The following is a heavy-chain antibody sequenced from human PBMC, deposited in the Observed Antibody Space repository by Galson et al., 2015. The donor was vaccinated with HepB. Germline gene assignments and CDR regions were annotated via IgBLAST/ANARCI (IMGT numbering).Heavy chain of an antibody. D-gene: IGHD2-2*02. CDR1: GYSFTSYW. V-gene: IGHV5-51*01. Sequence: QSGAEVKKPGESLKISCKGFGYSFTSYWIGWVRQMPGKGLEWMGIIYPGDSDTRYSPSFQGQVTISADKSISTAYLQWSSLKASDTAMYYCARRLGYCSSTSCYRGGGHYYYGMDVWGQGTTVTVSS. J-gene: IGHJ6*02. CDR2: IYPGDSDT. CDR3: ARRLGYCSSTSCYRGGGHYYYGMDV.